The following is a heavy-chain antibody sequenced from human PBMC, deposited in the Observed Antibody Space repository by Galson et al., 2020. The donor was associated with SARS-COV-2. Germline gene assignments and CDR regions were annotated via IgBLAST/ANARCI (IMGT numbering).Heavy chain of an antibody. V-gene: IGHV3-33*01. CDR1: GFTFSSYG. CDR2: IWYDGSNK. J-gene: IGHJ4*02. D-gene: IGHD6-19*01. Sequence: GGSLRLSCAASGFTFSSYGMHWVRQAPGKGLEWVAVIWYDGSNKYYADSVKGRFTISRDNSKNTLYLQMNSLRAEDTAVYYCAREGYSSGWDYYFDYWGQGTLVTVSS. CDR3: AREGYSSGWDYYFDY.